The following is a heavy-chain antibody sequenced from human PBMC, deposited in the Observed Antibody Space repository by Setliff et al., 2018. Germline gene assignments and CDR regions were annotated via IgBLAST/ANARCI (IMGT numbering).Heavy chain of an antibody. Sequence: PGGSLRLSCAASGFRFSIYAMSWVRQAPGKGLEWVSSILGSGDSTYYADSVKGRFTISRDNSKNTLYLQMNSLRPEDTAVYYCARDRGGTNPWFDFWGQGTQVTVSS. J-gene: IGHJ5*01. CDR2: ILGSGDST. V-gene: IGHV3-23*01. D-gene: IGHD3-10*01. CDR1: GFRFSIYA. CDR3: ARDRGGTNPWFDF.